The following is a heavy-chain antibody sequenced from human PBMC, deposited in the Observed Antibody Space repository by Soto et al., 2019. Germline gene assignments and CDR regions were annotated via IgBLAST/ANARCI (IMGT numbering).Heavy chain of an antibody. Sequence: GGSLRLSCAASGFTFSNYNMNWVRQAPGKGLEWLSYINSRSDTILYADSVKGRFSISRDNSGNTLYLQMNSLRVEETAVYYCAKEVDVRSSSSDAFDMWGQGTMFT. V-gene: IGHV3-48*01. CDR1: GFTFSNYN. CDR2: INSRSDTI. D-gene: IGHD6-13*01. CDR3: AKEVDVRSSSSDAFDM. J-gene: IGHJ3*02.